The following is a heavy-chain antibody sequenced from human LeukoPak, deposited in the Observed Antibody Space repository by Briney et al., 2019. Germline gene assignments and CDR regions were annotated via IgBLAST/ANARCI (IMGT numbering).Heavy chain of an antibody. CDR3: AKDHGRDYYGSGRYDY. V-gene: IGHV3-23*01. D-gene: IGHD3-10*01. CDR1: GFTFSSYG. Sequence: GGSLRLSCAASGFTFSSYGMSWVRQAPGKGLEWVSAISGSGGSTYYADSVKGRFSISRDNSKNTLYLQMNSLRAEDTAVYYCAKDHGRDYYGSGRYDYWGQGTLVTVSS. J-gene: IGHJ4*02. CDR2: ISGSGGST.